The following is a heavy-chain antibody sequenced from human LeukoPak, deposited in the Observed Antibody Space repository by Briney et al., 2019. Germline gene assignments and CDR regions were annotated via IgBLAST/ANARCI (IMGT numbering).Heavy chain of an antibody. V-gene: IGHV1-46*01. D-gene: IGHD6-13*01. CDR1: GYAFTSYY. Sequence: ASVKVSCKASGYAFTSYYMHWVRQAPGQGLEWMGIINPSGGSTSYAQKFQGRVTMTRDTSTSTVYMELSSLRSEDTAVYYCAKDGPPGIAAAGFYYYYYMDVWGKGTTVTVSS. CDR2: INPSGGST. J-gene: IGHJ6*03. CDR3: AKDGPPGIAAAGFYYYYYMDV.